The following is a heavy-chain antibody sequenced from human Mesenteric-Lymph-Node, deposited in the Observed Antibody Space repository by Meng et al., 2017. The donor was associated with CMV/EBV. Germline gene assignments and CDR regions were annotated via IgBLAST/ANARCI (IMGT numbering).Heavy chain of an antibody. CDR1: GYIFTNYW. J-gene: IGHJ3*01. D-gene: IGHD2-2*01. CDR3: ARRVIDCGSAACYSFDV. Sequence: GESLKISWKGSGYIFTNYWIGWVRQMPGKGLEWMGIIYPGDSDTSYSPSFQGQVTISADKSISTAYLQWSSLKASDTAMYYCARRVIDCGSAACYSFDVWGQGTRVTVSS. CDR2: IYPGDSDT. V-gene: IGHV5-51*01.